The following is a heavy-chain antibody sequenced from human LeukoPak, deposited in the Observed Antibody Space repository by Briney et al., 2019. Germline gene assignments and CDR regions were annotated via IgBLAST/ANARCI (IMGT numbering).Heavy chain of an antibody. J-gene: IGHJ4*02. CDR2: INPNDGDT. D-gene: IGHD2-2*01. V-gene: IGHV1-2*02. Sequence: ASVKVSCKASGYTFTNYYMHWVRQAPGHGFESMGCINPNDGDTNYAQKFQGRVTMTRDPSIRTAHMEVSRLRSDDTAVYYCARANFLYCSSSTCLFDYWGQGTLVTVSS. CDR3: ARANFLYCSSSTCLFDY. CDR1: GYTFTNYY.